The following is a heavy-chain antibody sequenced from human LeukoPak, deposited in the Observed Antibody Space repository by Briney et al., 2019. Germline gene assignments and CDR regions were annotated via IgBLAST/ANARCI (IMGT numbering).Heavy chain of an antibody. Sequence: GGSLRLSCAASGFTFSSYWMSWVRQAPGKGLEWVANIKQDGSEKYYVDSVKGRFTISRDNAKNSLYLQMNSLGAEDTAVYYCARDLSLYCSGGSCYSLNYWGQGTLVTVSS. CDR1: GFTFSSYW. D-gene: IGHD2-15*01. V-gene: IGHV3-7*01. J-gene: IGHJ4*02. CDR2: IKQDGSEK. CDR3: ARDLSLYCSGGSCYSLNY.